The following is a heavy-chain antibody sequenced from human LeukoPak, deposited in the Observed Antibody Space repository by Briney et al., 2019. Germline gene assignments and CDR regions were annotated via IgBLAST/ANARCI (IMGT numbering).Heavy chain of an antibody. CDR2: IYYSGST. Sequence: NSSETLSLTCTVSGGSISSSSYYWGWIRQPPGKGLEWIGSIYYSGSTYYNPSLKSRVTISVDTSKNQFSLRLSSVTAADTAVYYCARDGDSRYYYYMDVWGKGTTVTISS. V-gene: IGHV4-39*07. CDR1: GGSISSSSYY. D-gene: IGHD3-22*01. J-gene: IGHJ6*03. CDR3: ARDGDSRYYYYMDV.